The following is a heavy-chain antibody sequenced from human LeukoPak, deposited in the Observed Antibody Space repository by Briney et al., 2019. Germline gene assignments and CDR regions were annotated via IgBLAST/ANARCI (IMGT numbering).Heavy chain of an antibody. J-gene: IGHJ4*02. V-gene: IGHV3-48*04. CDR2: ISTSSSTI. Sequence: PGGSLRLSCAASGFTFSTYSMNWVRQAPGKGLEWVSYISTSSSTIYYADSVKGRFTISRDNGKNSLYLQMNNLSAEDTAVYYCARDSTSGSFRTPFDYWGQGTLVTLSS. CDR3: ARDSTSGSFRTPFDY. CDR1: GFTFSTYS. D-gene: IGHD1-26*01.